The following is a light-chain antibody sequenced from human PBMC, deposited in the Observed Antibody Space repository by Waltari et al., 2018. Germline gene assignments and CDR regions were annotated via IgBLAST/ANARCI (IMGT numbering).Light chain of an antibody. CDR3: QQYGETPWT. CDR1: ESVPANY. V-gene: IGKV3-20*01. J-gene: IGKJ1*01. CDR2: GAS. Sequence: EIVLTQSPGTLSLSPGERATLSCRATESVPANYLAWYQQKPGQAPRLLISGASSRATGIPYRFSGRGSGTDFTLTIARLEPEDFALYYCQQYGETPWTFSQGTKVDLK.